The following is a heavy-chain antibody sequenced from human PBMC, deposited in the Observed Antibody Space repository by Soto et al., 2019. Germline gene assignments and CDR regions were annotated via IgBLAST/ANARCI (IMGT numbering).Heavy chain of an antibody. Sequence: EVQLVESGGGLVQPGRSLRLSCAGSGFTLSDHYMDWVRQAPGKGLEWVGRTRNKANSYTTVYAAPVKGRFTVSSDASLNSVYLQMNSLKTEDTAVYYCVRTSHYGSGSWNFDSWGQGTLVTVSS. CDR1: GFTLSDHY. CDR3: VRTSHYGSGSWNFDS. J-gene: IGHJ4*02. V-gene: IGHV3-72*01. D-gene: IGHD3-10*01. CDR2: TRNKANSYTT.